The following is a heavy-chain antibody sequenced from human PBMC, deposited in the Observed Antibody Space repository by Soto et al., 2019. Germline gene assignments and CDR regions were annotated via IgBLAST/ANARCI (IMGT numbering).Heavy chain of an antibody. CDR3: ASHVDTAMVIAFDI. V-gene: IGHV4-39*01. J-gene: IGHJ3*02. D-gene: IGHD5-18*01. CDR2: IYYSGST. CDR1: DGSISSSSYY. Sequence: SETLSLTCTVSDGSISSSSYYWGCIRQPPGKGLEWIGSIYYSGSTYYNPSLKSRVTISVDTSKNQFSLKLSSVTAADTAVYYCASHVDTAMVIAFDIWGQGTMVT.